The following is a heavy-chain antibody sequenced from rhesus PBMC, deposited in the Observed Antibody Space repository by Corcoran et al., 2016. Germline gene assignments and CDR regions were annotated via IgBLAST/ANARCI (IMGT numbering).Heavy chain of an antibody. J-gene: IGHJ4*01. CDR1: GGSFSRGYG. Sequence: QVQLQESGPGLVKPSETLSLTCAVPGGSFSRGYGRGWIRQPPGKGLEWIGHIYGSIGSTYYNPSLKSRVTISKDTSKNQFSLKLSSVTAADTAVYYCARGRYYEDDYGYYYPDYWGQGVLVTVSS. CDR3: ARGRYYEDDYGYYYPDY. V-gene: IGHV4S7*01. D-gene: IGHD3-9*01. CDR2: IYGSIGST.